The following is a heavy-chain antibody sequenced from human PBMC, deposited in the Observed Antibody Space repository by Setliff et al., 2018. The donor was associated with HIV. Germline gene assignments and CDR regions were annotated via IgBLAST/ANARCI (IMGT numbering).Heavy chain of an antibody. CDR2: INSDGNNA. Sequence: HPGGSLRLSCAASGFTFSRHWMHWVRQAPGKGLVWVSHINSDGNNAGYADSVKGRFTISRDNSKNTLYLQMNSLRAEDTAVYYCARGRCRYCSGGSRRPYYYYGMDVWGQGTTVTVSS. D-gene: IGHD2-15*01. J-gene: IGHJ6*02. V-gene: IGHV3-74*01. CDR3: ARGRCRYCSGGSRRPYYYYGMDV. CDR1: GFTFSRHW.